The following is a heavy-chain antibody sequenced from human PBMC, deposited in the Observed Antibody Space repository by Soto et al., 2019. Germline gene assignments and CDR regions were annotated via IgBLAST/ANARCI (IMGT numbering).Heavy chain of an antibody. CDR1: GFSFSSYG. CDR3: VPTDYPCD. CDR2: IWYDGNKK. J-gene: IGHJ4*02. V-gene: IGHV3-33*01. D-gene: IGHD3-16*01. Sequence: QLQLVESGGGMVQPGWSLRLSCAASGFSFSSYGMHWVRQAPGKGLEWVAVIWYDGNKKNYADSVKGRFTISRDNSKNTLYLQMNSLRAEDTAMYYCVPTDYPCDWGQGTLVTVFS.